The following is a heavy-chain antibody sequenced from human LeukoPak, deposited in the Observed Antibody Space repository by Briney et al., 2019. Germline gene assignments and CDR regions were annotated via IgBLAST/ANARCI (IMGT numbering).Heavy chain of an antibody. CDR3: ASRIAAAGRNEYYFDY. D-gene: IGHD6-13*01. V-gene: IGHV3-11*01. CDR2: ISSSGSTI. J-gene: IGHJ4*02. Sequence: GGSLRLSCAASGFTFSDYYMSWIRQAPGKGLEWVSYISSSGSTIYYADSVKGRFTISRDNAKNLLYLQMNSLRAEDTAVYYCASRIAAAGRNEYYFDYWGQGTLVTVSS. CDR1: GFTFSDYY.